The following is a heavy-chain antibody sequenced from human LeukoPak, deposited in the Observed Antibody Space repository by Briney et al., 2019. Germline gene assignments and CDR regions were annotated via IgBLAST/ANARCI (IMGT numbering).Heavy chain of an antibody. Sequence: GASVKVSCKASGYTFTGYYMHWVRQAPGQGLEWMGWINPNSGGTNYAQKFQGRVTMTRDTSISTAYMELSRLRSDDTAVYYCARDPPGAYYDFWGGYLLDYWGQGTLVTVSS. J-gene: IGHJ4*02. CDR3: ARDPPGAYYDFWGGYLLDY. CDR2: INPNSGGT. V-gene: IGHV1-2*02. D-gene: IGHD3-3*01. CDR1: GYTFTGYY.